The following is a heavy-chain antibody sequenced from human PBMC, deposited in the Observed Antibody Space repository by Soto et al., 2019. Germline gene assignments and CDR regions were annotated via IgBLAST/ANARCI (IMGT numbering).Heavy chain of an antibody. J-gene: IGHJ4*02. CDR1: GGTISSYA. D-gene: IGHD6-13*01. CDR2: IIPIFGTA. V-gene: IGHV1-69*13. CDR3: ARGSLIAAAGTAFDY. Sequence: ASVKVSCKASGGTISSYAISWVRQAPGQGLEWMGGIIPIFGTANYAQKFQGRVTITADESTSTAYMELSSLRSEDTAVYYCARGSLIAAAGTAFDYWGQGTLVTVSS.